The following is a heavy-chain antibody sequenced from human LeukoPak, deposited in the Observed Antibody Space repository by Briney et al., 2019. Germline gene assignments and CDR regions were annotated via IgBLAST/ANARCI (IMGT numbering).Heavy chain of an antibody. CDR2: ISFDGTHD. CDR1: GFTFSSYA. V-gene: IGHV3-30*04. Sequence: GGSLRLSCAASGFTFSSYAIHWVRQAPGKGLEWVAVISFDGTHDFYADSVKGRFTISRDNSKNTLYLQMNSLRADDTAVYYCARVLAMPTYWGQGTLVTVSS. CDR3: ARVLAMPTY. D-gene: IGHD3-3*01. J-gene: IGHJ4*02.